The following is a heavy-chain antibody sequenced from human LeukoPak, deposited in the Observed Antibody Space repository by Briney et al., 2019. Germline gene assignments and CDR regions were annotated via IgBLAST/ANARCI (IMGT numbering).Heavy chain of an antibody. V-gene: IGHV4-39*07. CDR3: ARVLLRNYYYGSGSYKPYYYYYMDV. D-gene: IGHD3-10*01. Sequence: SETLSLTCTVSGGSISTSNYYWGWIRQPPGKGLEWIGSIYYSGSTYYNPSLKSRVTISVDTSKNQFSLKLSSVTAADTAVYYCARVLLRNYYYGSGSYKPYYYYYMDVWGKGTTVTVSS. CDR1: GGSISTSNYY. J-gene: IGHJ6*03. CDR2: IYYSGST.